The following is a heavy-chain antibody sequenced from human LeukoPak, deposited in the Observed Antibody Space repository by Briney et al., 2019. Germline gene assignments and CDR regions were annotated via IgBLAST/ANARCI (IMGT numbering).Heavy chain of an antibody. D-gene: IGHD1-26*01. Sequence: LPGGSLRLSCAASGFTVSSNYMSWVRQAPGKGLEWVSVIYSGGSTYYADSVKGRFTISRDNSKNTLYLQMNSLRAEDTAVYYCARVWDLYFDYWGQGTLVTVSS. J-gene: IGHJ4*02. CDR2: IYSGGST. CDR1: GFTVSSNY. CDR3: ARVWDLYFDY. V-gene: IGHV3-66*01.